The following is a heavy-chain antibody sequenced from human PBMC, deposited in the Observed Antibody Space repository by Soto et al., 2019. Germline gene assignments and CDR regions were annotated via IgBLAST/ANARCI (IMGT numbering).Heavy chain of an antibody. J-gene: IGHJ4*02. Sequence: GGSLRLSCAASGFTFRNYAMSWVRQAPGKGLEWVSSISGSGGSTYYADSVKGRFTISRDNSKNTMYLQMSGLRAEDTAVYYCAKVTSSSWTYGVDCWGQGTLVAVSS. CDR1: GFTFRNYA. V-gene: IGHV3-23*01. CDR3: AKVTSSSWTYGVDC. CDR2: ISGSGGST. D-gene: IGHD6-13*01.